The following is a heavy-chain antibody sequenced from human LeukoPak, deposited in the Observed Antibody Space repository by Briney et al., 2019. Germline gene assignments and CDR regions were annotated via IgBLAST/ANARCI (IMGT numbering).Heavy chain of an antibody. V-gene: IGHV4-34*01. J-gene: IGHJ4*02. D-gene: IGHD3/OR15-3a*01. Sequence: SETLSLTCSVYGGSFSGHYWSWIRQPPGKGLQWIGEINHSGSTDYNPSLKSRVTISVDTSKNQFSLKLSSVTAADSGVYYCAVWTSRSSFVYWGQGTLVTVSS. CDR1: GGSFSGHY. CDR3: AVWTSRSSFVY. CDR2: INHSGST.